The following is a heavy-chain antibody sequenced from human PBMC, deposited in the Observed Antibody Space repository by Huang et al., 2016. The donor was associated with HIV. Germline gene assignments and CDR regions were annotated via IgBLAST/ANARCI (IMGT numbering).Heavy chain of an antibody. CDR1: GFTFNHYG. Sequence: QVRLVESGGGVVQPGRSLRLSCEASGFTFNHYGMYWVRQAPDKGLEAVALISYEGKNIYYEDSVKGRFTISRDISKSTLYLQMNSLRLEDTAVYYCAKDGQDGYLHWGQGTLVTVSS. CDR2: ISYEGKNI. V-gene: IGHV3-30*18. CDR3: AKDGQDGYLH. J-gene: IGHJ4*02. D-gene: IGHD5-12*01.